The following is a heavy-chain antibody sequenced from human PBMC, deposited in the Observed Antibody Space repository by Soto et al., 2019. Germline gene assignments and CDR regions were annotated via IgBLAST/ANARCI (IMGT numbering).Heavy chain of an antibody. CDR2: IIPIFGTA. J-gene: IGHJ5*02. D-gene: IGHD2-2*01. CDR1: GGTFSSYA. Sequence: ASVKVSCKASGGTFSSYAISWVRQAPGQGLEWMGGIIPIFGTANYAQKFQGRVTITADESTSTAYMELSSLRSEDTAVYYCARCPGSTSPYNWFDPWGQGTLVTVSS. CDR3: ARCPGSTSPYNWFDP. V-gene: IGHV1-69*13.